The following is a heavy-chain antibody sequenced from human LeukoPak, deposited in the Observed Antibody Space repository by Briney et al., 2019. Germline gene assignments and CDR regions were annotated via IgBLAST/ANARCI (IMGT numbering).Heavy chain of an antibody. J-gene: IGHJ6*03. CDR1: GFIFDHYG. D-gene: IGHD2-21*01. Sequence: GGSLRLSCAASGFIFDHYGMYWVRQAPGKGLEWVSFTRYDGRDEYYADSVKGRFTISRDNSKNTLYLQMNSLRAEDTAVYYCAKDGSAYCGGDCYSPYYYYYMDVWGKGTTVTVSS. CDR3: AKDGSAYCGGDCYSPYYYYYMDV. V-gene: IGHV3-30*02. CDR2: TRYDGRDE.